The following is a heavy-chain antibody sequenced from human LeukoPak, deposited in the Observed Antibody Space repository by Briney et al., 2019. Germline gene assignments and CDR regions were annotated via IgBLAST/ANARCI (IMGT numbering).Heavy chain of an antibody. V-gene: IGHV3-30*02. CDR3: TKAKGQSWLFSHY. Sequence: GGSLGLSCAASGFTFNSYGMNWVRQAPGKGLEWVAFIQYDGSNKYYADSVKGRFTVSRDNSKSTVYLQMNDLRGEDTAVYYCTKAKGQSWLFSHYWGRETLVTVSS. CDR2: IQYDGSNK. J-gene: IGHJ4*02. CDR1: GFTFNSYG. D-gene: IGHD3-22*01.